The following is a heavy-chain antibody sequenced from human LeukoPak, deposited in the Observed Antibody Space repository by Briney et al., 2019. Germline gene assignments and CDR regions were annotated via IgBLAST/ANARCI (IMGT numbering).Heavy chain of an antibody. CDR3: ARDLGDSFDY. J-gene: IGHJ4*02. D-gene: IGHD3-10*01. V-gene: IGHV1-69*01. CDR1: GGTFSSYA. CDR2: IIPIFGTA. Sequence: ASVKVSCKASGGTFSSYAISWVRQAPGQGLEWMGGIIPIFGTASYAQKFQGRVTITADESTSTAYTELSSLRSEDTAVYYCARDLGDSFDYWGQGTLVTVSS.